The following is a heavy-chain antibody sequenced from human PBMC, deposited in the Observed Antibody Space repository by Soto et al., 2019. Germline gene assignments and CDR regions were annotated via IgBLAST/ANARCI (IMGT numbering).Heavy chain of an antibody. V-gene: IGHV1-69*06. J-gene: IGHJ4*02. CDR1: GGTFSSYA. CDR2: IIPIFGTA. CDR3: ARGTHSSGYYLAFDY. Sequence: ASVKVSCKASGGTFSSYAISWVRQAPGQGLEWMGGIIPIFGTANYAQKFQGRATITADKSTSTAYMELSSLRSEDTAVYYCARGTHSSGYYLAFDYWGQGTLVTVSS. D-gene: IGHD3-22*01.